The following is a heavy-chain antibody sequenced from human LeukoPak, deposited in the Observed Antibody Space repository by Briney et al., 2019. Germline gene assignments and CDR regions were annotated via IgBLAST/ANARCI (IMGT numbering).Heavy chain of an antibody. CDR1: GFIFGDYA. Sequence: LSGGSLRLSCTPSGFIFGDYAISWVRQAPGRGLEWVGFIRTKAYSGTTEYAASVEGRFFISRDDSRSIAHLQMSSLKTEDTAVYYCTRGMVVVPGGPVGTDAFDLWGQGTVVTVSS. V-gene: IGHV3-49*04. CDR2: IRTKAYSGTT. J-gene: IGHJ3*01. CDR3: TRGMVVVPGGPVGTDAFDL. D-gene: IGHD2-2*01.